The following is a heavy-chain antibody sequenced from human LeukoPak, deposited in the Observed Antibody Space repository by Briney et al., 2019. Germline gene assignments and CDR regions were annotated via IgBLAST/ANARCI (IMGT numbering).Heavy chain of an antibody. CDR2: ISSSSSYV. D-gene: IGHD2-15*01. CDR3: ASWDCSGGSCYSPYYYYGMDV. J-gene: IGHJ6*02. Sequence: GGSLRLSCAASGFTFSSYSMNWVRQAPGKGQEWVSSISSSSSYVYYADSVKGRFTISRDNAKNSLYLQMNSLRAEDTAVYYCASWDCSGGSCYSPYYYYGMDVWGQGTTVTVSS. V-gene: IGHV3-21*01. CDR1: GFTFSSYS.